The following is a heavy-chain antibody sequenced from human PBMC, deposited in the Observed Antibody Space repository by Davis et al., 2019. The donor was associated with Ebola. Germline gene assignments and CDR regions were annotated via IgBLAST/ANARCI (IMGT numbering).Heavy chain of an antibody. Sequence: SETLSLTCAVYGGSFSGYYWSWIRQPPGKGLEWIGEINHSGSTNYNPSLKSRVTISVDTSKNQFSLKLSSVTAADTAVYYCATDYLKYWGQGTLVTVSS. CDR3: ATDYLKY. CDR1: GGSFSGYY. V-gene: IGHV4-34*01. J-gene: IGHJ4*02. D-gene: IGHD4/OR15-4a*01. CDR2: INHSGST.